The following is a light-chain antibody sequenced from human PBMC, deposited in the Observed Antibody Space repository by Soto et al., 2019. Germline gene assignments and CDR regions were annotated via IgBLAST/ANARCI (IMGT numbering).Light chain of an antibody. J-gene: IGKJ4*01. CDR1: QGISTY. Sequence: DIQMTQSPSSLSASIGDRVTITCRASQGISTYLNWYQQKPGKAPKLLIYAASSLQGGVPSRFSGSGSGTDFTLTISSLQPEDFATYYCQQSYSTPQLTFGGGTKVEIK. CDR3: QQSYSTPQLT. CDR2: AAS. V-gene: IGKV1-39*01.